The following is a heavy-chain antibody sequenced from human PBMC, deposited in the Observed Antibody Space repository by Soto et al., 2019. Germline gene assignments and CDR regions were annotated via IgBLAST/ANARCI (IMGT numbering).Heavy chain of an antibody. CDR3: ANPGDYDYITEAFDI. J-gene: IGHJ3*02. D-gene: IGHD3-16*01. CDR2: ISYDGSNK. CDR1: GFTFSSYG. Sequence: QVQLVESGGGVVQPGRSLRLSCAASGFTFSSYGMHWVRQAPGKGLEWVAVISYDGSNKYYEDSVKSRFTISRDNSKNTLYLQMNSLRAYDTAVYYCANPGDYDYITEAFDIWGQGTMVTVSS. V-gene: IGHV3-30*18.